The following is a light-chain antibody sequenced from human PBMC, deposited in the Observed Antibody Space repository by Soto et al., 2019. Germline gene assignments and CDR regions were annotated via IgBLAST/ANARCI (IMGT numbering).Light chain of an antibody. J-gene: IGKJ1*01. V-gene: IGKV3-20*01. Sequence: EIVLTQSPGTLSLSPGERATLSCRASQSVSSSSLAWYQQNPGQAPRLLISGASSRATGIPDRFSGSGSGTDFTLTISRLEPEDFAVYYCQKYGSSGTFGQGTKVDIK. CDR3: QKYGSSGT. CDR2: GAS. CDR1: QSVSSSS.